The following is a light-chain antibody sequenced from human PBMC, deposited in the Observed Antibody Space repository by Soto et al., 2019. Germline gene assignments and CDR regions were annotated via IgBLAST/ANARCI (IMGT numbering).Light chain of an antibody. CDR1: QSVWSN. CDR2: GAS. J-gene: IGKJ4*01. Sequence: EVVMTQFPATLSVSPGGRATLSCRASQSVWSNLAWYQQKPGQAPRLLIYGASTRATGVPAKFSGSGSGTEFILTISSLQTEDFGVYYCQQYDNRSPLTFGGGTKVEI. V-gene: IGKV3-15*01. CDR3: QQYDNRSPLT.